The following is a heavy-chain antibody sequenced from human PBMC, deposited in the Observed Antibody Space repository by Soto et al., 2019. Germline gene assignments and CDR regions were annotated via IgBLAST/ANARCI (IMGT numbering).Heavy chain of an antibody. V-gene: IGHV4-39*01. D-gene: IGHD6-13*01. Sequence: KSSETLSLTCTVSGGSISSSSCYWGWIRQPPGKGLEWIGSIYYSGSTYYNPSLKSRVTISVDTSKNQFSLKLSSVTAADTAVYYCARQAAGSIYYYYYYGMDVWGQGTTVTVSS. CDR2: IYYSGST. CDR3: ARQAAGSIYYYYYYGMDV. CDR1: GGSISSSSCY. J-gene: IGHJ6*02.